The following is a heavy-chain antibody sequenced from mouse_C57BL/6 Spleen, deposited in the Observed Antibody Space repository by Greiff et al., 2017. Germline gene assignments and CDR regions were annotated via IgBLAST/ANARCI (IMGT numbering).Heavy chain of an antibody. CDR1: GFNIKKHY. CDR2: IYPANGNT. J-gene: IGHJ3*01. V-gene: IGHV14-3*01. CDR3: AREDYGSRFAY. Sequence: VKLQQSVAELVRPGASVKLSFTASGFNIKKHYMHFVKQKPEQGLEWIGRIYPANGNTKYAPKFQGKATITADTSSNTAYLQLSSLTSEDTAIYYCAREDYGSRFAYWGQGTLVTVSA. D-gene: IGHD1-1*01.